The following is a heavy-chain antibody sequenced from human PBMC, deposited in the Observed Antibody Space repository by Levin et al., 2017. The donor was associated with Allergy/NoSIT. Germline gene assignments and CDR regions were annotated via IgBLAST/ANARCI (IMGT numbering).Heavy chain of an antibody. Sequence: SETLSLTCAVSGSSITNSFWWGWIRQPPGKGLEWIGYIYHSGATHYNPSLESRSTLSVDSSKNQLSLSLSSLTALDTAVYYCARRARSHQVENWGQGTLVAVS. CDR1: GSSITNSFW. V-gene: IGHV4-28*06. J-gene: IGHJ4*02. CDR2: IYHSGAT. CDR3: ARRARSHQVEN.